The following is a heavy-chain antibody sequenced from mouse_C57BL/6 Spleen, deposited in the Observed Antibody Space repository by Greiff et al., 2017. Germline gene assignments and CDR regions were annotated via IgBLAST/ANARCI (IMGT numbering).Heavy chain of an antibody. V-gene: IGHV1-50*01. Sequence: VQLQQPGAELVKPGASVKLSCKASGYTFTSYWMQWVKQRPGQGLEWIGEIDPSDSYTNYNQKFKGKATWTVDTSSSTAYMQLSSLTSEDSAVYYCARRDGDGYYLAWFAYWGQGTLVTVSA. D-gene: IGHD2-3*01. J-gene: IGHJ3*01. CDR3: ARRDGDGYYLAWFAY. CDR1: GYTFTSYW. CDR2: IDPSDSYT.